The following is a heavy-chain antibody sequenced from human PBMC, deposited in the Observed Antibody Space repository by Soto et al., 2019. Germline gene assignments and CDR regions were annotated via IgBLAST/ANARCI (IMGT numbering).Heavy chain of an antibody. CDR3: TTDFSSGWFFDH. CDR1: GFTFSNAW. Sequence: NPGGSLRLSCAASGFTFSNAWMNWVRQAPGKGLEWVGRIKSKTGGVTTDYAAPVKGRFIISREDSKNMLYLQMNSLKTEDTAVYYCTTDFSSGWFFDHWGQGTLVTVSS. J-gene: IGHJ4*01. V-gene: IGHV3-15*07. D-gene: IGHD6-19*01. CDR2: IKSKTGGVTT.